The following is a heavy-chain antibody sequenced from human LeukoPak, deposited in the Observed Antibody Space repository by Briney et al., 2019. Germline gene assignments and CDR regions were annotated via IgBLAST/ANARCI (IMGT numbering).Heavy chain of an antibody. CDR2: ISSSSSTT. J-gene: IGHJ4*02. Sequence: PGGSLRLSCAASGFTVSDYNMNWVRQAPGKGLEWGAYISSSSSTTHYADSVTGRFSISRDNAKSSLYLQMNSLRVEDTAVYYCARDLYSGSYYDFDYWGQGTLVTVSS. D-gene: IGHD1-26*01. CDR1: GFTVSDYN. V-gene: IGHV3-48*01. CDR3: ARDLYSGSYYDFDY.